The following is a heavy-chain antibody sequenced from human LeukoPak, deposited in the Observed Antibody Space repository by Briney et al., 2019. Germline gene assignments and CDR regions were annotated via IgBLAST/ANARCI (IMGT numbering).Heavy chain of an antibody. Sequence: GGSLRLSCAASGFTFSSYSMNWVRQAPGKGLEWVPSISSSSSYIYYADSVKGRFTISRDNAKNSLYLQMNSLRAEDTAVYYCARDRKITFGGVIVIPYYFDYWGQGTLVTVSS. D-gene: IGHD3-16*02. CDR3: ARDRKITFGGVIVIPYYFDY. CDR1: GFTFSSYS. J-gene: IGHJ4*02. V-gene: IGHV3-21*01. CDR2: ISSSSSYI.